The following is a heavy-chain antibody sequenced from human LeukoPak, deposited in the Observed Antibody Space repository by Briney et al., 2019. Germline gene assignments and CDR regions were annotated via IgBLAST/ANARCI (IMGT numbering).Heavy chain of an antibody. D-gene: IGHD5-12*01. V-gene: IGHV4-59*01. CDR1: GGSFSGYY. Sequence: PSETLSLTCAVYGGSFSGYYWSWIRQPPGKGLEWIGYIYYSGSTKYNPSLKSRVTISIDTSKNQFSLKLSSVTAVDTAVYYCARERVATLRSYYYYYYMDVWGKGTTVTISS. CDR3: ARERVATLRSYYYYYYMDV. CDR2: IYYSGST. J-gene: IGHJ6*03.